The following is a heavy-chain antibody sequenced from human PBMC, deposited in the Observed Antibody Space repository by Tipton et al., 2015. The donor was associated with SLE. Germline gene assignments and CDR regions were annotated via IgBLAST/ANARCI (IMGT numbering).Heavy chain of an antibody. V-gene: IGHV3-23*01. J-gene: IGHJ4*02. CDR1: GFTFSSSA. D-gene: IGHD2-2*01. Sequence: GSLRLSCAASGFTFSSSAMNWVHQAPGKGLEWVSAISGSGGSAYYADSVKGRFTISRDNSKSTLYLQMNSLRAEDTAVYFCAREVVPANFDYWGQGTLLTVPS. CDR3: AREVVPANFDY. CDR2: ISGSGGSA.